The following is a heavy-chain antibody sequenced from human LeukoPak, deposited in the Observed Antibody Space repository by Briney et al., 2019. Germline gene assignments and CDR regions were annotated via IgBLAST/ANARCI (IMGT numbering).Heavy chain of an antibody. J-gene: IGHJ4*02. D-gene: IGHD4-17*01. CDR2: INHSGST. CDR3: ARAPYFYGDFDY. V-gene: IGHV4-34*01. Sequence: PSETLSLTCAVYGGSFSGYYWSWIRQPPGKGLEWIGEINHSGSTNYNPSLKSRVTISVDTSKNQFSLKLSSVTAADTAVYYCARAPYFYGDFDYWGQGTLVTVSS. CDR1: GGSFSGYY.